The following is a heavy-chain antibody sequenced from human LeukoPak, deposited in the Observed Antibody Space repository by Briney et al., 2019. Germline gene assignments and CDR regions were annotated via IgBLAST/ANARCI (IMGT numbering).Heavy chain of an antibody. D-gene: IGHD3-16*01. CDR2: ISHSGST. CDR3: ARENHVPIGY. V-gene: IGHV4-30-2*01. J-gene: IGHJ4*02. Sequence: SQTLSLTCTVSGASISSGTYYWRWVRQPPGKGLEWIGYISHSGSTFYNPSLKSRVTMSVDRSKNQFSLKLSSVPAADTAVYFCARENHVPIGYWGQGALVTVSS. CDR1: GASISSGTYY.